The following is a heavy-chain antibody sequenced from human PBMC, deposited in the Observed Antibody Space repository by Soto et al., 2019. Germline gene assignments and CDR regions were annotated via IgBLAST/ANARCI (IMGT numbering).Heavy chain of an antibody. J-gene: IGHJ5*01. V-gene: IGHV6-1*01. CDR3: ARVLMVPTVTRYNWFAY. CDR1: GDSVSSNNAA. CDR2: TYFRSKWFN. D-gene: IGHD4-17*01. Sequence: SQTLSLTCDISGDSVSSNNAAWSWIRPSPSRGLEWLGRTYFRSKWFNDYAISVKGRIIINPDTSKNQFSLQLNSVTPEDTAVYYCARVLMVPTVTRYNWFAYWG.